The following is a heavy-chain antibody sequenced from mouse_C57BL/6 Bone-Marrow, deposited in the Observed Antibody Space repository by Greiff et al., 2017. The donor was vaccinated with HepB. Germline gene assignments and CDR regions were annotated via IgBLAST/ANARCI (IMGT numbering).Heavy chain of an antibody. V-gene: IGHV1-63*01. J-gene: IGHJ4*01. CDR3: ARRGDGTAMDY. CDR1: GYTFTNYW. Sequence: VQLQQSGAELVRPGTSVKMSCKASGYTFTNYWIGWAKQRPGHGLEWIGDIYPGGGYTNYNEKFKGKATLTADKSSSTAYMQRSSLTSEDSAIYYCARRGDGTAMDYWGQGTSVTVSS. D-gene: IGHD1-1*01. CDR2: IYPGGGYT.